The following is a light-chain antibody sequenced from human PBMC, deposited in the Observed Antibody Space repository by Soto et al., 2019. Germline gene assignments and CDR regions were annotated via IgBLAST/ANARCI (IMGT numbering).Light chain of an antibody. CDR2: HAS. Sequence: DIQMTQSPSTLPASVGDRVTITCRASQSISDWLAWYQQKPGKAPNVLIYHASHLQSGVPSRFSGSGSGTEFILTISSLQPDDFAAYYCQQHQTCSSFGQGTKVDIK. CDR1: QSISDW. J-gene: IGKJ1*01. CDR3: QQHQTCSS. V-gene: IGKV1-5*01.